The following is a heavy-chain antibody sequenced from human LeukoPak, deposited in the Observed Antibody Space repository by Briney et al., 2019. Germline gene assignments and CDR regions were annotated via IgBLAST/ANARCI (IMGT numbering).Heavy chain of an antibody. CDR2: IYYTGST. D-gene: IGHD1-26*01. V-gene: IGHV4-38-2*02. Sequence: RTSETLSLTCTVSGYSISSGYYWGWIRQPPGKGLEWIGSIYYTGSTYYTPPLKSRVTISVDTSKNQFSLNLNSVTAAATAVYYCARVRSGSYSATGYWGQGTLVTVSS. CDR1: GYSISSGYY. J-gene: IGHJ4*02. CDR3: ARVRSGSYSATGY.